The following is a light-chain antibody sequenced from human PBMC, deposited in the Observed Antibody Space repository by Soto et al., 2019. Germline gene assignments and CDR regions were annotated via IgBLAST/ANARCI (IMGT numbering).Light chain of an antibody. CDR1: SSDVGGYNY. V-gene: IGLV2-11*01. J-gene: IGLJ1*01. CDR3: CSYAGTYTLGV. Sequence: QSVLTQPRSVSGSPGQSVTISCTGTSSDVGGYNYVSWYQQHPGKAPKLMIYDVTKRPSGVPDRFSGSKSGNTASLTISGLQTEYEADYYCCSYAGTYTLGVFGTGTKVTVL. CDR2: DVT.